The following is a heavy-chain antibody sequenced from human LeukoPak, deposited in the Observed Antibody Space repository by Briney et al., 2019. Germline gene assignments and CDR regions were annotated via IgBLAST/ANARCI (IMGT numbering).Heavy chain of an antibody. CDR3: ARELGSYEGGYYGMDV. V-gene: IGHV3-7*01. J-gene: IGHJ6*02. Sequence: GGSLRLSCAASGFTFSTRWMSWVRQAPGKGLEWVANINEDGSEKNYVESLKGRFTISRDNAKNSLYLQMNSLRAADTALYYCARELGSYEGGYYGMDVWGQGTTVTVSS. CDR2: INEDGSEK. CDR1: GFTFSTRW. D-gene: IGHD1-26*01.